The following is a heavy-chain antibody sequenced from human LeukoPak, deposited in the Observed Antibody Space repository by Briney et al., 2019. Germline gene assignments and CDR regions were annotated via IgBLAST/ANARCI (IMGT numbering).Heavy chain of an antibody. V-gene: IGHV3-33*06. Sequence: GRSLRLSCAASGFTFSSYGMHWVRQAPGKGLEWVAVIWYDGSNKYYADSVKGRFTISRDNSKNTLYLQMNSLRAEDTAVYYCAKALMSLWYFDFWGPGALVTVSS. CDR1: GFTFSSYG. CDR2: IWYDGSNK. CDR3: AKALMSLWYFDF. J-gene: IGHJ4*02. D-gene: IGHD2-21*01.